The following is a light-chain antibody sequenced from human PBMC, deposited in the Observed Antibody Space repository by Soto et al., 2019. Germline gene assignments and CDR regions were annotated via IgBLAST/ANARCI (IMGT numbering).Light chain of an antibody. CDR2: EIN. CDR3: SSFAGSNNFPYV. Sequence: QSPVTQPPCASGSPGQSVTISCTGTSSDVRAYEYVSWYQQHPGKAPKLMIYEINKRPSGVPDRFSGSKSGNTASLTVSGLQAEDEADYYCSSFAGSNNFPYVFGTGTKVTVL. CDR1: SSDVRAYEY. J-gene: IGLJ1*01. V-gene: IGLV2-8*01.